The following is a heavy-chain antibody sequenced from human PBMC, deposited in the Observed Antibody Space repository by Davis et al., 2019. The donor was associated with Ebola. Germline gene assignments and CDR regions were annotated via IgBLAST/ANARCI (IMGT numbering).Heavy chain of an antibody. J-gene: IGHJ4*02. CDR1: GFTFSSYS. D-gene: IGHD2-2*01. Sequence: GESLKISCAASGFTFSSYSMNWVRQAPGKGLEWVSSISSSSSYIYYADSVKGRFTISRDNAKNSLYLQMNSLRAEDTAVYYCARGGAVVPAAHLDYWGQGTLVTVSS. V-gene: IGHV3-21*01. CDR2: ISSSSSYI. CDR3: ARGGAVVPAAHLDY.